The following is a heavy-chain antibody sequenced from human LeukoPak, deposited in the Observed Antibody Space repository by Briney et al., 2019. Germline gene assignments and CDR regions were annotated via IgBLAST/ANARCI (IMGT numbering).Heavy chain of an antibody. V-gene: IGHV4-59*01. Sequence: SETLSLTCAVSGGSIGGYYWSWIRQPPGKGLEWIGYIYYSGSTKYNPSLKSRVTISVDTSKNQVSLKLSSVTAADTAVYYCASSDNYYDSSGFDYWGQGTLVTVSS. J-gene: IGHJ4*02. CDR2: IYYSGST. D-gene: IGHD3-22*01. CDR3: ASSDNYYDSSGFDY. CDR1: GGSIGGYY.